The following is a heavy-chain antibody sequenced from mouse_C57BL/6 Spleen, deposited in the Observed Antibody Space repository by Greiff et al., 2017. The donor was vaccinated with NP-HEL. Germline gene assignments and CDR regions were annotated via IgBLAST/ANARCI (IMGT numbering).Heavy chain of an antibody. Sequence: QVQLKQPGAELVKPGASVKLSCKASGYTFTSYWMHWVKQRPGQGLEWIGMIHPNSGSTNYNEKFKSKATLTVDKSSSTAYMQLSSLTSEDSAVYYCASDSSGCGGFAYWGQGTLVTVSA. D-gene: IGHD3-2*02. V-gene: IGHV1-64*01. CDR3: ASDSSGCGGFAY. CDR2: IHPNSGST. CDR1: GYTFTSYW. J-gene: IGHJ3*01.